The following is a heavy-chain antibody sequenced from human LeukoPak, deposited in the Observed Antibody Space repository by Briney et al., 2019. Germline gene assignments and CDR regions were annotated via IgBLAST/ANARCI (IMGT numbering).Heavy chain of an antibody. D-gene: IGHD3-9*01. CDR1: GGYVSNKSDY. Sequence: PSETLSLTCNVSGGYVSNKSDYWSWIRQPAGKGMEWIGRFTVTGSTHYNPSLKSRVTISGDASKNEFSLRLLSVTAADTAVYYCTKDILTGYPSYYYYMEVWGKGTTVT. CDR3: TKDILTGYPSYYYYMEV. J-gene: IGHJ6*03. CDR2: FTVTGST. V-gene: IGHV4-61*02.